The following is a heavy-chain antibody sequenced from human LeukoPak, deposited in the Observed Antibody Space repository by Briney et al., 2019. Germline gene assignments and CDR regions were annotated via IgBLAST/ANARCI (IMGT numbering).Heavy chain of an antibody. V-gene: IGHV3-49*04. CDR2: IRSNNYGETT. D-gene: IGHD6-13*01. Sequence: GGSLRLSCTASGFTFGDYAMSWVRQAPGKGLEWVGFIRSNNYGETTEYAASVKGRFTIPRDDSDSIAYLQMNSLKTEDTAVYYCTRAAKAAAGLCDYWGQGTLVTVSS. CDR1: GFTFGDYA. CDR3: TRAAKAAAGLCDY. J-gene: IGHJ4*02.